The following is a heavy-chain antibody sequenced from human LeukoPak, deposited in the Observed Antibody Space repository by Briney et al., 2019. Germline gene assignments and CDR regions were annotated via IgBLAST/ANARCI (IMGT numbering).Heavy chain of an antibody. D-gene: IGHD3-9*01. CDR2: IKSKADGGTT. V-gene: IGHV3-15*01. CDR1: GFTFYNTW. CDR3: TTVPPSYDVLAGYSDSDY. J-gene: IGHJ4*02. Sequence: GGSLRLSCEASGFTFYNTWMTWVRQVPGKGLEWVGRIKSKADGGTTDYAAPVKGRFTISRDDSKTTLFLQMNSLRTEDTAVYYCTTVPPSYDVLAGYSDSDYWGQRTLVTVSS.